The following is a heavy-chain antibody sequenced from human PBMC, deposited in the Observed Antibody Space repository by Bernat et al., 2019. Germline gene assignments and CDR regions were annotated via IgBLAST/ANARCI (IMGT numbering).Heavy chain of an antibody. J-gene: IGHJ3*02. CDR1: GFTFSSYS. Sequence: EVQLVESGGGLVQPGGSLRLSCAASGFTFSSYSMNWVRQAPGMGLEWVSYISSISSTIYYADSVKGRFTISRDNAKNSLYLQMNSLRAEDTAVYYCARDSAIVGATSWAFDIWGQGTMVTVSS. CDR3: ARDSAIVGATSWAFDI. D-gene: IGHD1-26*01. CDR2: ISSISSTI. V-gene: IGHV3-48*01.